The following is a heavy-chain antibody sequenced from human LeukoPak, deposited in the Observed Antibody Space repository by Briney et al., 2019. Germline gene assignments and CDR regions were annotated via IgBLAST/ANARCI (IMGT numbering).Heavy chain of an antibody. CDR2: INPSGGST. V-gene: IGHV1-46*01. CDR3: ARDGVRTGFDY. Sequence: GASVKVSCKASGYTFTSYYMHWARQAPGQGLEWMGIINPSGGSTSYAQKFQGRVTVTRDTSTSTVYMELSSLRSEDTAVYYCARDGVRTGFDYWGQGTLVTVSS. CDR1: GYTFTSYY. D-gene: IGHD1-1*01. J-gene: IGHJ4*02.